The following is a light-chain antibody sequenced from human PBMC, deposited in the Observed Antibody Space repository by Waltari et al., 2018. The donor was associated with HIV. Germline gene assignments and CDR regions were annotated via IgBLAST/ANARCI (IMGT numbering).Light chain of an antibody. CDR1: SSDVGGYNY. J-gene: IGLJ3*02. V-gene: IGLV2-8*01. CDR3: SSCAGSNNGV. Sequence: QSALTQPPSASGSPGQSVTISCTGTSSDVGGYNYVSWYQQHPGKAPQPMIYEVRTRPSGVPDRFSGSKSGNTASLTVSGLQAEDEADYYCSSCAGSNNGVFGGGTKLTVL. CDR2: EVR.